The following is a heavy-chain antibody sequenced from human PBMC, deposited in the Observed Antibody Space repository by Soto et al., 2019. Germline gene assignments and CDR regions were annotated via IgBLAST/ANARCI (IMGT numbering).Heavy chain of an antibody. D-gene: IGHD3-16*01. J-gene: IGHJ3*02. Sequence: ASVKVSCKASGYTFTSYGIIWVRQAPGQGLELMGWISGYNNNKNYAQKYQARVTMTRNTSISTAYMELSSLRSEDTAVYYCARLGTVSADDAFDIWGQGTMVTVSS. CDR3: ARLGTVSADDAFDI. V-gene: IGHV1-18*01. CDR2: ISGYNNNK. CDR1: GYTFTSYG.